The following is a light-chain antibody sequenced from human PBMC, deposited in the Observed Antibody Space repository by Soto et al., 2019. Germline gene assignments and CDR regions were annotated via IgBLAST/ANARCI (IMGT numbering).Light chain of an antibody. CDR3: QHYGNEGT. Sequence: ESVFTQSTGTMSLSPGERATLSCRSSQRISSSHLAWYQQKPDQTPRLLIYGAANRATGIPGRFSGSWSGTAFTLNISRLEHEYFAVYYCQHYGNEGTFGPGTQVDLK. J-gene: IGKJ3*01. CDR2: GAA. CDR1: QRISSSH. V-gene: IGKV3-20*01.